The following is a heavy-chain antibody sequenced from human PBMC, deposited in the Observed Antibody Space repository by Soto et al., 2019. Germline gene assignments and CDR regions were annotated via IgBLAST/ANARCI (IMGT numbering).Heavy chain of an antibody. J-gene: IGHJ4*02. CDR3: ARGVSLCSGGSCCSDPVDY. CDR2: IISIFGTA. Sequence: QVPLVQSGAEVKKPGSSVKVSYKASGGTFSSYAISWVRQAPGQGLEWMGGIISIFGTANYAQKFQGRVTITADESTSTAYMELSSLRSEDTAVYYCARGVSLCSGGSCCSDPVDYWGQGTLVTVSS. V-gene: IGHV1-69*01. CDR1: GGTFSSYA. D-gene: IGHD2-15*01.